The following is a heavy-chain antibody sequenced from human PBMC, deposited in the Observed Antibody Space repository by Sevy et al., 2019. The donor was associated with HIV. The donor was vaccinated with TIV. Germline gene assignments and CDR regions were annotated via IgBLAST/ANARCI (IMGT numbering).Heavy chain of an antibody. CDR2: ISYDGSNK. CDR1: GFTFSSYG. J-gene: IGHJ6*02. CDR3: AKDRWDSGYNYYYYYGMDV. D-gene: IGHD5-12*01. V-gene: IGHV3-30*18. Sequence: GGSLRLSCAASGFTFSSYGMHWVRQAPGKGLEWVAVISYDGSNKYYADSVKGRFTISRDNPKNTLYLQMNSLRAEDTAVYYCAKDRWDSGYNYYYYYGMDVWGQGTTVTVSS.